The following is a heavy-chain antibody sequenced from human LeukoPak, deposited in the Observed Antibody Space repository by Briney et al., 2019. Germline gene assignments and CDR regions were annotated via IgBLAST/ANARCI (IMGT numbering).Heavy chain of an antibody. J-gene: IGHJ6*03. V-gene: IGHV4-59*08. D-gene: IGHD3-16*02. CDR3: ARHIGGGIEDMDV. CDR1: GGSIGTSY. CDR2: IYVTGST. Sequence: SETLSLTCTVSGGSIGTSYWSWIRQSPGKGLEWIGYIYVTGSTRYNPYLQSRVTISVDTSRNQFFLKMSSVTAADTAVYYCARHIGGGIEDMDVWGKGTKVTVSS.